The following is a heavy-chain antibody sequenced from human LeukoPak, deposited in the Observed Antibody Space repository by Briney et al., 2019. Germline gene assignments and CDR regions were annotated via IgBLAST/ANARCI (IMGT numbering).Heavy chain of an antibody. V-gene: IGHV4-39*01. J-gene: IGHJ4*02. CDR1: GGSISSSSYY. CDR2: IYYSGST. Sequence: SETLSLTCTVSGGSISSSSYYWGWIRQPPGKGLEWIGSIYYSGSTYYNPSLKSRVTISVDTSKNQFSLKLSSVTAADTAVYYCASHHGAAGLDYWGQGTLVTVSS. CDR3: ASHHGAAGLDY. D-gene: IGHD6-13*01.